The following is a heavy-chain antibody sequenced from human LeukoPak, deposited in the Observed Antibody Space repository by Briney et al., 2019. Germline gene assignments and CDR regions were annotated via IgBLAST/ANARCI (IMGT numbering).Heavy chain of an antibody. CDR3: ARMEGGYKPLVAFDI. V-gene: IGHV1-46*01. CDR2: INPSGGST. J-gene: IGHJ3*02. Sequence: ASVKVSCKASGYTFTSYDINWVRQAPGQGLEWMGIINPSGGSTSYAQKFQGRVTMTRDMSTSTVYMELSSLRSEDTAVYYCARMEGGYKPLVAFDIWGQGTMVTVSS. D-gene: IGHD5-24*01. CDR1: GYTFTSYD.